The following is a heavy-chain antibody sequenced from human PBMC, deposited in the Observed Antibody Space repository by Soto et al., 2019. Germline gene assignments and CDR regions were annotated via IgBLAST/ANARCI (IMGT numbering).Heavy chain of an antibody. J-gene: IGHJ6*02. CDR2: INHSGST. D-gene: IGHD3-22*01. V-gene: IGHV4-34*01. Sequence: SETLSLTCAVYGGSFSSYYWSWIRQPPGKGLEWIGEINHSGSTNYNPSLKSRVTISVDTSKNQFSLKLSSVTAADTAVYYCARQRYYYDSSGYYARFYYYYGMDVWGQGTTVTVSS. CDR1: GGSFSSYY. CDR3: ARQRYYYDSSGYYARFYYYYGMDV.